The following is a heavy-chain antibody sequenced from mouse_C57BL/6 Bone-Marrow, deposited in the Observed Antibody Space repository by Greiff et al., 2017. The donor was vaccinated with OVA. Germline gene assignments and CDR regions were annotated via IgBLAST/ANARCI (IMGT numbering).Heavy chain of an antibody. CDR3: ARGDFITTVVYFDY. Sequence: VQLQQSGAELVRPGSSVKLSCKASGYTFTSYWMHWVKQRPIQGLEWIGNIDPSDSETHYNQKFKDKATLTVDKSSSTAYMQLSSLTSEDSAVYYCARGDFITTVVYFDYWGQGTTLTVSS. J-gene: IGHJ2*01. D-gene: IGHD1-1*01. V-gene: IGHV1-52*01. CDR1: GYTFTSYW. CDR2: IDPSDSET.